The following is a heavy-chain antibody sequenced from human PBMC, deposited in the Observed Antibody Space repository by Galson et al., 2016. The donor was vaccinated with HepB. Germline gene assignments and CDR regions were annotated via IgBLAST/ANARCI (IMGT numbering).Heavy chain of an antibody. CDR2: ISSDGSNK. Sequence: SLRLSCAASGFTFSSYGMHWVRQAPGKGLEWVAVISSDGSNKYYADSVKGRFTTSRDNPKNTLYLQMSSLRPEDTAVYYRAKDVGGARGSRGWSWGASYDYYYYGMDVWGQGTTVTVSS. J-gene: IGHJ6*02. CDR1: GFTFSSYG. V-gene: IGHV3-30*18. D-gene: IGHD6-19*01. CDR3: AKDVGGARGSRGWSWGASYDYYYYGMDV.